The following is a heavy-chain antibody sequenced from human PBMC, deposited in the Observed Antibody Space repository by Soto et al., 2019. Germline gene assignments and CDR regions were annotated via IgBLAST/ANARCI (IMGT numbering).Heavy chain of an antibody. CDR2: ISGSGGST. J-gene: IGHJ4*02. Sequence: PGGSLRLSCAASGFTFSSYAMSWGRQAPGKGLEWVSAISGSGGSTYYADSGKGRFTISRDNSKNTLYLQMNSLRAEDTAVYYSANDRSPCRGGRAYSAPLAADFDSSGQGTLDT. CDR3: ANDRSPCRGGRAYSAPLAADFDS. V-gene: IGHV3-23*01. D-gene: IGHD2-15*01. CDR1: GFTFSSYA.